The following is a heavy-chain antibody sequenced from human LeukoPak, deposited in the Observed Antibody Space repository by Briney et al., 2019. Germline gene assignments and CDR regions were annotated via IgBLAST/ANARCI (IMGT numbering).Heavy chain of an antibody. V-gene: IGHV3-30*02. J-gene: IGHJ4*02. D-gene: IGHD5-18*01. CDR1: GFTFSSYC. CDR2: IWNDGSNK. Sequence: GGSLRFSCAASGFTFSSYCMHWVRQAPGKGLEWVAFIWNDGSNKYYVDSVKGRFTISRDNSKNPLYLQMNRLRAEDTAVYYCAKDREGYRYLYSFYLYYCDYWGEGTLGTVSS. CDR3: AKDREGYRYLYSFYLYYCDY.